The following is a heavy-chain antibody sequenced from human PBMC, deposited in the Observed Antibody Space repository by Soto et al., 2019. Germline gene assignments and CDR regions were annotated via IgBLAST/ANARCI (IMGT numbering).Heavy chain of an antibody. Sequence: SVKVSCKASGGTFSSYAISWVRQAPGQGLEWMGGIIPIFGTANYAQKFQGRVTITADESTSTAYMELSSLRSEDTAVYYCARISLLGEENYYYGMDVWGQGTTVTVSS. D-gene: IGHD3-10*01. CDR1: GGTFSSYA. CDR2: IIPIFGTA. V-gene: IGHV1-69*13. J-gene: IGHJ6*02. CDR3: ARISLLGEENYYYGMDV.